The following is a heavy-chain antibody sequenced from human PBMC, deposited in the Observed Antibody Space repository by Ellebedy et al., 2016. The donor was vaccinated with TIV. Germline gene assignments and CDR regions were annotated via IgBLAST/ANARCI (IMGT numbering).Heavy chain of an antibody. Sequence: PGGSLRLSCAAPGFAFSHYWMHWVRQGPGEGRVWVSRVKGDGSHTIYADSVKGRFTISRDNAKNTLFLQMNSLRAEDTAVYYCVRDNDRWSFDYWGQGILVTVSS. D-gene: IGHD1-1*01. J-gene: IGHJ4*02. CDR2: VKGDGSHT. V-gene: IGHV3-74*01. CDR1: GFAFSHYW. CDR3: VRDNDRWSFDY.